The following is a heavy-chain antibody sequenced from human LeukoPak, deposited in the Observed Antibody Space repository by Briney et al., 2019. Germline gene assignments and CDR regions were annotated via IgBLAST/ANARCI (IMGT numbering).Heavy chain of an antibody. CDR3: AKKSPIFGVVIPLFDY. CDR1: GFNFSSFV. Sequence: PGGSLRLSCVGSGFNFSSFVMTWVRQAPGKGLEWVSSISANGRSTYYADSVKGRFTISRDNSKNTLYLQVSSLRAEDTAVYHCAKKSPIFGVVIPLFDYWGQGALVSVSS. CDR2: ISANGRST. J-gene: IGHJ4*02. V-gene: IGHV3-23*01. D-gene: IGHD3-3*01.